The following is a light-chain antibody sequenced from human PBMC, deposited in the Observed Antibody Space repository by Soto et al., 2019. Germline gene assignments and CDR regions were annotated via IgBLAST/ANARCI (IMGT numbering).Light chain of an antibody. CDR1: QSVSSY. CDR2: PSS. V-gene: IGKV3-11*01. Sequence: EIVLTQSPATLSLSPGERATLSCRASQSVSSYLACYQQKPGQAPRLLIYPSSRTAAGIPARFSASGSGTDFTLTISDVQPEDFALYYCHQRQIWPRTFGQGTKV. J-gene: IGKJ1*01. CDR3: HQRQIWPRT.